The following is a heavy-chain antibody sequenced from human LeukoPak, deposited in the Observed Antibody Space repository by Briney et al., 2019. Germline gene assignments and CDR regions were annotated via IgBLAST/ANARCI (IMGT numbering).Heavy chain of an antibody. CDR2: IYSGGST. J-gene: IGHJ4*01. CDR1: GFTVSSNY. V-gene: IGHV3-66*01. Sequence: GGSLRLSWAASGFTVSSNYMSWVRQAPGKGMEWVSVIYSGGSTYYADSVKGRFTISRDNTKNTLYLQMNSLRAEDTAVYYCARVRYDFWSGYSAKEFDYWGQGTLVTVSS. D-gene: IGHD3-3*01. CDR3: ARVRYDFWSGYSAKEFDY.